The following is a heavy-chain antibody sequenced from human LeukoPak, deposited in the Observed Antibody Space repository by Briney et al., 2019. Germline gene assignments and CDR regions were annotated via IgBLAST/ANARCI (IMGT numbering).Heavy chain of an antibody. CDR3: ATAFLEWPPAFDP. J-gene: IGHJ5*02. CDR1: GYTLTELS. Sequence: ASVKVSCKVSGYTLTELSMHWVRQAPGKGLEWMGGFDPEDGETIYAQKFQGRVTMPEDTSTDTAYMELSSLRSEDTAVYYCATAFLEWPPAFDPWGQGTLVTVSS. CDR2: FDPEDGET. D-gene: IGHD3-3*02. V-gene: IGHV1-24*01.